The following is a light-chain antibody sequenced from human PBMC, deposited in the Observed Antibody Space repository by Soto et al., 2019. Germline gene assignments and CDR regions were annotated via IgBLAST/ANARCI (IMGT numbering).Light chain of an antibody. V-gene: IGKV1-5*03. CDR2: KAS. Sequence: DIQMTQSPSTLSASVGDRVTITCRASQSISSYLNWYQQKPGKAPKLLIYKASTLKSGVPSRFSGSGSGTDFTLTISCLQSEDFATYYCHQYYTYPRTFGQGTEVDIK. J-gene: IGKJ1*01. CDR3: HQYYTYPRT. CDR1: QSISSY.